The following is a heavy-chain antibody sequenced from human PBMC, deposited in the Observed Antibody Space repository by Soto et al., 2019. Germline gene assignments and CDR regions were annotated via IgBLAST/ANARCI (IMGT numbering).Heavy chain of an antibody. D-gene: IGHD2-2*01. J-gene: IGHJ4*02. Sequence: GGSLRLSCAASGFTFSSYAMHWVRQAPGKGLEWVAVISYDGSNKYYADSVKGRFTISRDNSKNTLYLQMNSLRAEDTAVYYCARARDSISPQFDYWGQGTLVTVSS. V-gene: IGHV3-30-3*01. CDR1: GFTFSSYA. CDR2: ISYDGSNK. CDR3: ARARDSISPQFDY.